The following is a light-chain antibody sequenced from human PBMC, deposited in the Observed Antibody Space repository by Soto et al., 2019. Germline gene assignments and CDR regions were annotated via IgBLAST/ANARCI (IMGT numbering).Light chain of an antibody. J-gene: IGLJ3*02. CDR3: AAWDDSLNGVV. CDR2: TNN. Sequence: QSVLTQPPSASGTPGQRVTIACSGSSSNIGSTTVKWYQQLPGTAPKLLIYTNNQRPSGVPDRFSGSKSGTSASLAISGLQSEDEADYYCAAWDDSLNGVVFCGGTKLTVL. V-gene: IGLV1-44*01. CDR1: SSNIGSTT.